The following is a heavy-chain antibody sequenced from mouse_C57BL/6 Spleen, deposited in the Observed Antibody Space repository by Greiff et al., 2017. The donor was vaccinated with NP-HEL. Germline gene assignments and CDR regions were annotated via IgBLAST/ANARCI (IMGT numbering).Heavy chain of an antibody. CDR2: IYPGDGDT. D-gene: IGHD1-1*01. CDR3: ASLLTPYYYGSSYWYFDV. CDR1: GYAFSSSW. J-gene: IGHJ1*03. V-gene: IGHV1-82*01. Sequence: QVQLQQSGPELVKPGASVKISCKASGYAFSSSWMNWVKQRPGKGLEWIGRIYPGDGDTNYNGKFKGKATLTADKSSSTAYMQLSSLTSDDSAVYFCASLLTPYYYGSSYWYFDVWGTGTTVTVSS.